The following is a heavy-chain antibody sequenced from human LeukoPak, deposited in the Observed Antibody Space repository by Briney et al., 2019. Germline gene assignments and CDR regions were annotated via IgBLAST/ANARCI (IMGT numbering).Heavy chain of an antibody. CDR2: INPNSGGT. D-gene: IGHD5-12*01. V-gene: IGHV1-2*02. CDR1: GYTFTGYY. J-gene: IGHJ4*02. CDR3: AREVRKWLRSLGYFDY. Sequence: ASVKVSCKASGYTFTGYYMHWVQQAPGQGLEWMGWINPNSGGTNYAQKFQGRVTMTRDTSISTAYMELSRLRSDDTAVYYCAREVRKWLRSLGYFDYWGQGTLVTVSS.